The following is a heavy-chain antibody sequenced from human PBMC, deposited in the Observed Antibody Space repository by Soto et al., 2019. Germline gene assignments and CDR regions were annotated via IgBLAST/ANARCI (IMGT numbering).Heavy chain of an antibody. V-gene: IGHV3-48*03. CDR2: ISSSGSTI. CDR1: GFTFSSYE. CDR3: APSGGASGLWFDP. D-gene: IGHD3-16*01. Sequence: GGSLRLSCAASGFTFSSYEMNWVRQAPGKGLEWVSYISSSGSTIYYADSVKGRFTISRDNAKNSLYLQMNSLRAEDTAVYYCAPSGGASGLWFDPWGQGTLVTVSS. J-gene: IGHJ5*02.